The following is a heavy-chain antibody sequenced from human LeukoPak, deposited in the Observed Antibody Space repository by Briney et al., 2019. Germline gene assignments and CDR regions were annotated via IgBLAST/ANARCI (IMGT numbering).Heavy chain of an antibody. Sequence: SETLSLTCTVSGGSISSTNYYWGWIRQPPGKGLEWIGSIYYSGTTYHNSSLKSRVTISVDTSKNQLSLNLSSVTAADTAVYYCARGVYCSGGSCYQYWGQGTLVTVSS. V-gene: IGHV4-39*07. CDR2: IYYSGTT. CDR1: GGSISSTNYY. D-gene: IGHD2-15*01. J-gene: IGHJ4*02. CDR3: ARGVYCSGGSCYQY.